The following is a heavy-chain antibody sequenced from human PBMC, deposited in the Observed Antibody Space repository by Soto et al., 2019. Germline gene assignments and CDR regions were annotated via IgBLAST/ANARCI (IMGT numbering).Heavy chain of an antibody. J-gene: IGHJ6*02. Sequence: QVQLVQSGAEVKKPGASVKVSCKASGYTFTSYDINWVRQDTGQGLEWMGWMNPNSGNTGYAQKFQGRVTMTRNTSISTAYMELSSMRSEDTAVYYCARERTGTTSMDVWGQGTTVTVSS. CDR2: MNPNSGNT. D-gene: IGHD1-1*01. CDR1: GYTFTSYD. CDR3: ARERTGTTSMDV. V-gene: IGHV1-8*01.